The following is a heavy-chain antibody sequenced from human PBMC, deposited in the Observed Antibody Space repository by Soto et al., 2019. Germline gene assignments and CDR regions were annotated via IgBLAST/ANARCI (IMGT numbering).Heavy chain of an antibody. D-gene: IGHD1-20*01. V-gene: IGHV4-4*02. CDR3: ARGGITAVRNYYFDH. Sequence: QVQLQESGPGLVEPSQTLSLTCSVSGGFISSSEWWSWVRQPPGKGLEWIAEIHHSGPTNYNPSLQSRVTITVDKSKNQISLRLSTVTAADTAVYYCARGGITAVRNYYFDHWGQGTLVTVSS. CDR2: IHHSGPT. J-gene: IGHJ4*02. CDR1: GGFISSSEW.